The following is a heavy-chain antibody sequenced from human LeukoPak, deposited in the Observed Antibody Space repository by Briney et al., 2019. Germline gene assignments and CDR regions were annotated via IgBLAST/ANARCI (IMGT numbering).Heavy chain of an antibody. CDR1: GGSISSGDYY. J-gene: IGHJ4*02. CDR2: IYYSGST. D-gene: IGHD1-26*01. Sequence: SETLSLTCTVSGGSISSGDYYWSWIRQPPGKGLEWIGYIYYSGSTYYNPSLKSRVTISVDRSKNQFSLKLSSVTAADTAVYYCARVFVTSGSFFYFDYWGQGTLVTVSS. CDR3: ARVFVTSGSFFYFDY. V-gene: IGHV4-30-4*01.